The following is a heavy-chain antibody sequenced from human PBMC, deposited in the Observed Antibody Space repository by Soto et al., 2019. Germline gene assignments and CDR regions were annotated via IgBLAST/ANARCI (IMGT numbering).Heavy chain of an antibody. CDR1: GYTFTGYY. CDR3: ARGGSLWFGELSAYYYGMDV. V-gene: IGHV1-2*04. Sequence: ASVKVSCKASGYTFTGYYMHWVRQAPGQGLEWMGWINPNSGGTNYAQKFQGWVTMTRDTSISTAFMELSRLRFDDTAVYYCARGGSLWFGELSAYYYGMDVWGQGTTVTVS. CDR2: INPNSGGT. J-gene: IGHJ6*02. D-gene: IGHD3-10*01.